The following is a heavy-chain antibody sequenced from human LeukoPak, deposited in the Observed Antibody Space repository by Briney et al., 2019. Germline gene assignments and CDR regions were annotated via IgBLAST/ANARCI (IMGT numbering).Heavy chain of an antibody. CDR3: ARVGITQGFDP. Sequence: SETLSLTCTVSGGSISTHYWSWIRQPPGKGLEWIGYISDSGGTNYNPSLKSRVTISVDTSKNQFSLKLSSVTAADTAVYYCARVGITQGFDPWGQGTLVTVSS. D-gene: IGHD5-24*01. V-gene: IGHV4-59*11. CDR1: GGSISTHY. CDR2: ISDSGGT. J-gene: IGHJ5*02.